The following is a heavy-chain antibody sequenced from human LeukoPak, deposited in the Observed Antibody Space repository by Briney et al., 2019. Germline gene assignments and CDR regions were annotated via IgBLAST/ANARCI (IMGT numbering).Heavy chain of an antibody. CDR2: INHSGST. J-gene: IGHJ4*02. CDR3: ASSRASVYSGSYSFFY. Sequence: SETLSLTCAVYGGSFSGYYWSWIRQPPGKGLEWIGEINHSGSTNYNPSLKSRVTISVDTSKNQFSLKLSSVTAADTAVYYCASSRASVYSGSYSFFYWGQGTLVTVSS. V-gene: IGHV4-34*01. D-gene: IGHD1-26*01. CDR1: GGSFSGYY.